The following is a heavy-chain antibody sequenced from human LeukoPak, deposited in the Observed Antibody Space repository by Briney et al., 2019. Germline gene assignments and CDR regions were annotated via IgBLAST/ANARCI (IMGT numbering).Heavy chain of an antibody. CDR2: ISNSGSYT. J-gene: IGHJ4*02. V-gene: IGHV3-11*03. CDR1: GFTFSDEY. D-gene: IGHD6-19*01. CDR3: ARSRGAGPGAYFDY. Sequence: GGSLRLSCAASGFTFSDEYMSWIRQAPGKGLEWVSYISNSGSYTNYADSVKGRFTISRDNAKNSLYLQMNSQRAEDTAVYYCARSRGAGPGAYFDYWGQGTLVTVSS.